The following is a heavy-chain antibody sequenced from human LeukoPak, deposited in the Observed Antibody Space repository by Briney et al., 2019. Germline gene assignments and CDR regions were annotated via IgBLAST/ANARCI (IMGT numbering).Heavy chain of an antibody. D-gene: IGHD2-15*01. CDR2: IKKTGSET. V-gene: IGHV3-7*01. CDR3: AREDGYCSGGNCYSYFDS. CDR1: GFTFSSYG. J-gene: IGHJ4*02. Sequence: PGGSLRLSCAASGFTFSSYGMHWVRQAPGKGLEWVAYIKKTGSETYYVDSVKGRFTITRDNTRNSLFLQMYSLRAEDTAGYFCAREDGYCSGGNCYSYFDSWGQGTLVTVSS.